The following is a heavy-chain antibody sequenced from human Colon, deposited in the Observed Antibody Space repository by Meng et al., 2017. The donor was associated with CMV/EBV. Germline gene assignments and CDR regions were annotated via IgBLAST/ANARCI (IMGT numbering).Heavy chain of an antibody. CDR3: ARDSNLSGLAY. CDR2: VYISGNT. V-gene: IGHV4-4*07. CDR1: GASITSYY. Sequence: QVPLAGSGPGLVKPSETLSLTCTASGASITSYYWSWIRQPAGKGLEWIGRVYISGNTNYNPSLKSRVTMSIDTSKNQLSLNIRSVTAADTAVYYCARDSNLSGLAYWGQGTLVTVSS. D-gene: IGHD3-10*01. J-gene: IGHJ4*02.